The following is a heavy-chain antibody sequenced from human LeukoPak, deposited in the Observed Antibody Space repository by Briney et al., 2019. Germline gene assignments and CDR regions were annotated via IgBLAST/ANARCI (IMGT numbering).Heavy chain of an antibody. V-gene: IGHV3-30-3*01. CDR3: ARDYYYDSSGYYWP. CDR1: GFTFSSYA. J-gene: IGHJ5*02. CDR2: ISYDGSNK. D-gene: IGHD3-22*01. Sequence: PGGSLRLSCAASGFTFSSYAMHWVRQAPGKGLEWVAVISYDGSNKYYADSVKGRFTISRDNSKNTLYLQMNSLRAEDTAVYYCARDYYYDSSGYYWPWGQGTLVTVSS.